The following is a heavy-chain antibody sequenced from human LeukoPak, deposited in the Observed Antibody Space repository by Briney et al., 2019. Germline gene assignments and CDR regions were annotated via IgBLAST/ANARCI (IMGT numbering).Heavy chain of an antibody. CDR2: IYYSGST. CDR1: GGSISSTSYY. D-gene: IGHD3-10*01. V-gene: IGHV4-39*01. J-gene: IGHJ1*01. Sequence: SETLSLTCTVSGGSISSTSYYWGWIRQPPGKGLEWIGSIYYSGSTYYNPSLKSRVTISVDTSKNQSQFSLKLSSVTAADTAVYYCARSSFEYFQHWGQGTLVTVSS. CDR3: ARSSFEYFQH.